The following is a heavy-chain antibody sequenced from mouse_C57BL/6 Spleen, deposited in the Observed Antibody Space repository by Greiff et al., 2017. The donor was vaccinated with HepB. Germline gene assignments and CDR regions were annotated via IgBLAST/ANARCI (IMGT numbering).Heavy chain of an antibody. V-gene: IGHV1-63*01. CDR2: IYPGGGYT. D-gene: IGHD2-2*01. CDR1: GYTFTNYW. Sequence: VQLQQSGAELVRPGTSVKMSCKASGYTFTNYWIGWAKQRPGHGLEWIGDIYPGGGYTNYNDKFKGKATLTADKSSTKAYMQFSSLTSEDSAIYYCARFGYDVDYWYFDVWGTGTTVTVSS. J-gene: IGHJ1*03. CDR3: ARFGYDVDYWYFDV.